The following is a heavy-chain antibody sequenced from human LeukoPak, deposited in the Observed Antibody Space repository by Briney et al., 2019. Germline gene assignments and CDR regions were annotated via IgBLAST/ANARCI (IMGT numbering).Heavy chain of an antibody. D-gene: IGHD4-17*01. Sequence: PSQTLSLTCTVSGGSISSGSYYWSWIRQPAGKGLEWIGRIYTSGSTNYNPSLKSRVTISVDTSKNQFSLKLSSVTAADTAVYYCARGVFSRYGDYVDWYFDLWGRGTLVTVSS. CDR2: IYTSGST. V-gene: IGHV4-61*02. CDR3: ARGVFSRYGDYVDWYFDL. J-gene: IGHJ2*01. CDR1: GGSISSGSYY.